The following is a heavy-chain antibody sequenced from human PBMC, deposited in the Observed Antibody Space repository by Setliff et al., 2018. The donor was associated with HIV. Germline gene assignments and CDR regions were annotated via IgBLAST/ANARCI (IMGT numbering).Heavy chain of an antibody. V-gene: IGHV1-2*02. CDR1: GYTFTDYF. CDR2: ISPNNGDT. J-gene: IGHJ4*02. CDR3: ARQLSNSFDY. Sequence: GASVKVSCKASGYTFTDYFMHWVRQAPGQGLEWMGWISPNNGDTTIPQRFRGSVTMTRDRSINTAYMEFSGLTSDDTAVYYCARQLSNSFDYWGQGTLVTVSS. D-gene: IGHD1-1*01.